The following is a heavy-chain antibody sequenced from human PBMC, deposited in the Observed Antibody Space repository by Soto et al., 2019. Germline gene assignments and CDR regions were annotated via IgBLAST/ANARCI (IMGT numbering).Heavy chain of an antibody. CDR2: IFPLFGTT. CDR3: ATAAVVTPGSFDY. V-gene: IGHV1-69*01. CDR1: GGTFTSYT. D-gene: IGHD2-21*02. J-gene: IGHJ4*02. Sequence: QVQLVQSGAEVKKPGSSVKVSCKASGGTFTSYTISWVRLAPGHGLEWMGGIFPLFGTTSYAQKFQGRVTFTADATTSTAYMALSGLTSEDTAVYHCATAAVVTPGSFDYWGQGSLVTVSS.